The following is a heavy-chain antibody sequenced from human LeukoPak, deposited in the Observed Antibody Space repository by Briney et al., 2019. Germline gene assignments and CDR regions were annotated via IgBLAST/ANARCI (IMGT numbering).Heavy chain of an antibody. V-gene: IGHV4-31*03. CDR2: IYHSGST. CDR3: ARVPMGASYYYMDV. CDR1: GRSITRGGYY. D-gene: IGHD1-26*01. J-gene: IGHJ6*03. Sequence: SQTLSLTCTVSGRSITRGGYYWSWIRQHPRKGLEWIGYIYHSGSTYYSPSLKSRITISVDTSKNQFSLNLSSVTAADTAVYYCARVPMGASYYYMDVWGKGTTVTVSS.